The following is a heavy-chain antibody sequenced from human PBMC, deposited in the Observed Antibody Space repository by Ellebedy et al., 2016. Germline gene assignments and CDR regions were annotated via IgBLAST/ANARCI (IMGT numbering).Heavy chain of an antibody. D-gene: IGHD3-10*01. Sequence: ASVKVSCKASGYTFTSYAMHWVRQAPGQGLEWMGIIDPSGGSTSYARRFQGRVTMTRGTSTSTVYMELSSLRAEDTALYYCARVIFTYGSVGMDVWGQGTTVTVS. CDR3: ARVIFTYGSVGMDV. V-gene: IGHV1-46*01. J-gene: IGHJ6*02. CDR2: IDPSGGST. CDR1: GYTFTSYA.